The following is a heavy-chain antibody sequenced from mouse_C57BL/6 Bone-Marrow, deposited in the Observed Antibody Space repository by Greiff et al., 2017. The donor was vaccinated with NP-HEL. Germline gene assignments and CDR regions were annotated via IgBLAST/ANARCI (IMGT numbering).Heavy chain of an antibody. V-gene: IGHV3-6*01. J-gene: IGHJ1*03. CDR1: GYSITSGYY. CDR3: AREGGSYWYFDV. Sequence: ESGPGLVKPSQSLSLTCSVTGYSITSGYYWNWIRQFPGNKLEWMGYISYDGSNNYNPSLKNRISITRDTSKNQFFLKLNSVTTEDTATYYCAREGGSYWYFDVWGTGTTVTVSS. CDR2: ISYDGSN. D-gene: IGHD1-1*01.